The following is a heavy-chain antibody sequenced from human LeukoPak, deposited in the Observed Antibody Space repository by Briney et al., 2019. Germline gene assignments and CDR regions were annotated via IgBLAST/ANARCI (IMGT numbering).Heavy chain of an antibody. CDR3: ARLGEKADFDY. D-gene: IGHD3-16*01. CDR2: ISSSTI. V-gene: IGHV3-48*04. CDR1: GFTFSSYS. J-gene: IGHJ4*02. Sequence: PGGSLRLSCVASGFTFSSYSMNWVRQAPGKGREWVSYISSSTIYYADSVKGRFTISRDNAKNSLYLQINSLRAEDTAVYYCARLGEKADFDYWGQGTLVTVSS.